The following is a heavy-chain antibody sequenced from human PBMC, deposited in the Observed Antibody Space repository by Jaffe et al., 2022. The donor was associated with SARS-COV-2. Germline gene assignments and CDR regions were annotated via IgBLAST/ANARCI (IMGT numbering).Heavy chain of an antibody. CDR3: ARDFGVGATGGY. Sequence: EVQLVESGGGLVQPGGSLRLSCAASGFTFRSYWMHWVRQAPGKGLVWVSRINSDGSITTYADSVKGRFTISRDNAKNTLYLQMNSLRVDDTAVYYCARDFGVGATGGYWGQGTLVTVSS. J-gene: IGHJ4*02. CDR2: INSDGSIT. V-gene: IGHV3-74*01. CDR1: GFTFRSYW. D-gene: IGHD1-26*01.